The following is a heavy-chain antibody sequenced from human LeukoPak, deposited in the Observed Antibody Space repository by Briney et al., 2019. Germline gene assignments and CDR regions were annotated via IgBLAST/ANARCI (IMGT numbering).Heavy chain of an antibody. J-gene: IGHJ5*02. D-gene: IGHD3-10*01. CDR1: GGSISSYY. Sequence: SETLSLTCTVSGGSISSYYWSWIRQPPGKGLEWIGSMYHSGSTYYNPPLKSRVTISEDTSKNQFSLKLRSVTAADTAVYYCARGPRFGELLWHWFDPWGQGTLVTVSS. CDR2: MYHSGST. V-gene: IGHV4-38-2*02. CDR3: ARGPRFGELLWHWFDP.